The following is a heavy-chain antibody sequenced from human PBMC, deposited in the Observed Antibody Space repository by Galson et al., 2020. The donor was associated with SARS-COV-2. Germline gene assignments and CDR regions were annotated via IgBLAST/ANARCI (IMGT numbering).Heavy chain of an antibody. Sequence: ASVKVSCKASGYNFDEYYIHWVRQAPGQGLEWMGVFNPGIENNVYAPKFQDRVTMTADSSIATAYMELRGLTFDDTAVYFCARGFDPWGQGTLITVS. V-gene: IGHV1-2*07. J-gene: IGHJ5*02. CDR2: FNPGIENN. CDR1: GYNFDEYY. CDR3: ARGFDP.